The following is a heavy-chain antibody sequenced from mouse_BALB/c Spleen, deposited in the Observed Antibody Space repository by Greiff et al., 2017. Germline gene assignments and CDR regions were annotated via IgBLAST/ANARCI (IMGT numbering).Heavy chain of an antibody. J-gene: IGHJ4*01. CDR3: ASRSTMITSRSYYAMDY. D-gene: IGHD2-4*01. V-gene: IGHV1-9*01. CDR1: GYTFSSYW. CDR2: ILPGSGST. Sequence: QVQLQQSGAELMKPGASVKISCKATGYTFSSYWIEWVKQRPGHGLEWIGEILPGSGSTNYNEKFKGKATFTADTSSNTAYMQLSSLTSEDSAVYYCASRSTMITSRSYYAMDYWGQGTSVTVSS.